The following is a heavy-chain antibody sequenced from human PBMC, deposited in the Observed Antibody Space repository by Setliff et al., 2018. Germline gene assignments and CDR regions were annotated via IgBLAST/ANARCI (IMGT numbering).Heavy chain of an antibody. J-gene: IGHJ6*03. CDR3: ARGSRFWTIVYQGDYYMDV. V-gene: IGHV7-4-1*02. D-gene: IGHD2-15*01. CDR1: GYTFTNYA. CDR2: INTNTGNP. Sequence: ASVKVSCKASGYTFTNYAMTGMRQAPGQGLEYMGWINTNTGNPIYAKGFTGRFVFSYDTSVSTAYLQISSLKSEDTAVYYCARGSRFWTIVYQGDYYMDVWGKVTPVPVSS.